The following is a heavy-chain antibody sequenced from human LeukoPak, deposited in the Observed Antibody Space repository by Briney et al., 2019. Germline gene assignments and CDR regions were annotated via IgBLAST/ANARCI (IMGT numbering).Heavy chain of an antibody. CDR3: ATRWFGESHYGMDV. CDR2: IYYRGST. J-gene: IGHJ6*02. D-gene: IGHD3-10*01. Sequence: RKGLEWDGDIYYRGSTYYNPSLKSRVTISVDTSKNQFSLKLSSVTAADTAVYYCATRWFGESHYGMDVWGQGTTVTVSS. V-gene: IGHV4-30-4*01.